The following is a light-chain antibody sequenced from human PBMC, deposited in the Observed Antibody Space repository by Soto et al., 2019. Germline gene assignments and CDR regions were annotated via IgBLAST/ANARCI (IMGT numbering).Light chain of an antibody. CDR1: QSVSSN. V-gene: IGKV3-15*01. J-gene: IGKJ5*01. CDR2: GAS. CDR3: QQYKNWPPIT. Sequence: EIVMTQSPATLSVSPGERATLSCRASQSVSSNLAWYQQKPGQAPRLLIYGASTTATGIPARFSGSGSGTEFSLPIISLQSEDFAVYYCQQYKNWPPITFGQGTRLEIK.